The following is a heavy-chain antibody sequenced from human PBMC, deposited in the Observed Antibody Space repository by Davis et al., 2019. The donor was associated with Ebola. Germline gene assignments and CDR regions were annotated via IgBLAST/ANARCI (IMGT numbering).Heavy chain of an antibody. CDR3: ASLTVVTSIDY. V-gene: IGHV4-34*01. J-gene: IGHJ4*02. D-gene: IGHD4-23*01. CDR2: INHSGNT. CDR1: GGSFSGYY. Sequence: MPSETLSLTCAVYGGSFSGYYWSWVRQPPGKGLEWIGEINHSGNTNYNPSLKSRVTISVDTSKNQFSLKLSSVTAADTAVYYCASLTVVTSIDYWGQGTLVTVSS.